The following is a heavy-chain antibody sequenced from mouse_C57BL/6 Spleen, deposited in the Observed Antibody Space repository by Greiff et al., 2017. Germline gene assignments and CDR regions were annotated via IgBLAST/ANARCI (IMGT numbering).Heavy chain of an antibody. CDR1: GYAFSSSW. D-gene: IGHD1-1*01. CDR2: IYPGDGDT. Sequence: VQLQQSGPELVKPGASVKISCKASGYAFSSSWMNWVKQRPGKGLEWIGRIYPGDGDTNYNGKFKGKATLTADKSSSTAYMQLSSLTSEDSAVYFCARRDYGSSYGWYFDVWGTGTTVTVSS. J-gene: IGHJ1*03. CDR3: ARRDYGSSYGWYFDV. V-gene: IGHV1-82*01.